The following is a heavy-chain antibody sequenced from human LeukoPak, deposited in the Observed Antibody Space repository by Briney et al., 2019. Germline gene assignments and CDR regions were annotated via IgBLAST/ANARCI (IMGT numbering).Heavy chain of an antibody. J-gene: IGHJ4*02. Sequence: SQTLSLTCTVSGGSISSGGYYWSWIRQHPGEGLEWIGYIYYSGSTYYNPSLKSRVTISVDTSKNQFSLKLSSVTAADTAVYYCARAEGRDVNFDYWGQGTLVTVSS. CDR1: GGSISSGGYY. V-gene: IGHV4-31*03. CDR3: ARAEGRDVNFDY. CDR2: IYYSGST. D-gene: IGHD3-10*01.